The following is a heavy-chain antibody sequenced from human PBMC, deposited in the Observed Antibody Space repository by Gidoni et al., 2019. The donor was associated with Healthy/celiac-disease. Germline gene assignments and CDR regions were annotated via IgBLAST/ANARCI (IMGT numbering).Heavy chain of an antibody. V-gene: IGHV1-69*01. CDR3: ARPYDSSGYYFGD. D-gene: IGHD3-22*01. CDR1: GCTFSSYA. CDR2: IIPIFGTA. J-gene: IGHJ4*02. Sequence: QLQLVQSGAEVTKPASSVKVSCKASGCTFSSYAISWVRQAPGQGLDWMGGIIPIFGTANYEQKFQGRVTITADESTSTAYMELSSLRSEDTAVYYCARPYDSSGYYFGDWGQGTLVTVSS.